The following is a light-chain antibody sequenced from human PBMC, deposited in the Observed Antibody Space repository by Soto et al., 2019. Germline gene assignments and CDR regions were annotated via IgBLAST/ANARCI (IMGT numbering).Light chain of an antibody. CDR3: HQYGTSPYT. Sequence: EIVLTQSPGTLSLSPGERAILSYRASQSLSSNYLARFQQIPGQAPRLLISTASSRATDIPDRFSGSGSGTDFTLTISRLEPEDFAVYYCHQYGTSPYTFGQGTRLEIK. CDR1: QSLSSNY. J-gene: IGKJ5*01. V-gene: IGKV3-20*01. CDR2: TAS.